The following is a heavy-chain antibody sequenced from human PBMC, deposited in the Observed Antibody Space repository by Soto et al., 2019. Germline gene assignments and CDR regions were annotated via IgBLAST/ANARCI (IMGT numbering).Heavy chain of an antibody. J-gene: IGHJ4*02. Sequence: ASVKVSCKASGYIFSSYYMHWVRQAPGQGPEWMGVINPSGGGTSYAQKFRGRVTMTRDTSTSTVYMELSSLRSEDTAVYYCARDRYSSGWYKVDSYFDYWGQGTLVTVSS. D-gene: IGHD6-19*01. CDR1: GYIFSSYY. CDR2: INPSGGGT. V-gene: IGHV1-46*01. CDR3: ARDRYSSGWYKVDSYFDY.